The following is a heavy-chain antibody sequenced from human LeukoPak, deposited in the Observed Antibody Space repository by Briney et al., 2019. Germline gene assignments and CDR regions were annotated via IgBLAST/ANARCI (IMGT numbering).Heavy chain of an antibody. CDR2: IRYDGSNE. V-gene: IGHV3-30*02. D-gene: IGHD6-13*01. CDR3: AKDPAPFTIAATGTGNYFDY. Sequence: GGSLRLSCAASGFTFSSYGMHWVRQAPGKGLEWVAFIRYDGSNEYYSDSVKGRFTISRDNSKNTLYLQMNRLRAEDTAMYHCAKDPAPFTIAATGTGNYFDYWGQGTLVTVSS. CDR1: GFTFSSYG. J-gene: IGHJ4*02.